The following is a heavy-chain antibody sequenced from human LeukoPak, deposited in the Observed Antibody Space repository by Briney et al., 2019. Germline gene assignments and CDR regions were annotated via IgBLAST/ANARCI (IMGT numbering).Heavy chain of an antibody. Sequence: TGGSLRLSCAASGFTFSSYAMTWVRQAPGKGPEWVAFISPRSESTFYADALKGRFTISRDNSKNTLYLQMHSLRAEDTAVYYCAKGPRVFGVVLGLDWYFDLWGRGTLVSVSS. D-gene: IGHD3-3*01. CDR3: AKGPRVFGVVLGLDWYFDL. V-gene: IGHV3-23*01. CDR1: GFTFSSYA. J-gene: IGHJ2*01. CDR2: ISPRSEST.